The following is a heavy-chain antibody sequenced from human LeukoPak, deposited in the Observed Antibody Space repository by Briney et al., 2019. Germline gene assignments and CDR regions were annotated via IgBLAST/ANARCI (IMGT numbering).Heavy chain of an antibody. Sequence: SETLSLTCAVYGGSFSGYYWSWIRQPPGKGLEWIGEINHSGSTNYNPSLKSRVTISVDTSKNQFSLKLSSVTAADTAVYYCARVIGSGYYYDYWGQGTPVTVSS. D-gene: IGHD3-22*01. CDR2: INHSGST. CDR3: ARVIGSGYYYDY. J-gene: IGHJ4*02. CDR1: GGSFSGYY. V-gene: IGHV4-34*01.